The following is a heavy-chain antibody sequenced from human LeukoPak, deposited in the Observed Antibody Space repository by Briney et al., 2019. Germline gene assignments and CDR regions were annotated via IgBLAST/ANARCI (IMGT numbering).Heavy chain of an antibody. CDR1: GYTFTNFD. J-gene: IGHJ3*02. CDR3: VRIDYSNAFDI. V-gene: IGHV1-8*01. CDR2: MNPKTGNT. Sequence: ASVKVSCKASGYTFTNFDINWVRQATGQGLEWMGWMNPKTGNTGSAQKLQGRVTITGNTSISTAYMELSSLRSEDTAVYYCVRIDYSNAFDIWGQGTMVTVSS. D-gene: IGHD4-11*01.